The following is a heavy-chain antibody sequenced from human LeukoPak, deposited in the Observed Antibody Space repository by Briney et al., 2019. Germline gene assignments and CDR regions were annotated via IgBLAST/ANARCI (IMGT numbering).Heavy chain of an antibody. J-gene: IGHJ4*02. CDR3: ARGWMGIFPYYFDY. Sequence: SVKVSCMASGGTFSSYAISWVRQAPGQGLEWMGGIIPIFGTANYAQKFQGRVTITADESTSTAYMELSSLRSEDTAVYYCARGWMGIFPYYFDYWGQGTLVTVSS. V-gene: IGHV1-69*13. D-gene: IGHD2-15*01. CDR2: IIPIFGTA. CDR1: GGTFSSYA.